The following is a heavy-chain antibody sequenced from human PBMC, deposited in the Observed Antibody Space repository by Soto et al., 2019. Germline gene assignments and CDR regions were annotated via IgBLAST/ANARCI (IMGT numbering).Heavy chain of an antibody. D-gene: IGHD3-22*01. J-gene: IGHJ2*01. V-gene: IGHV3-30-3*01. CDR2: ISYDGSNK. CDR1: GFTFSSYA. CDR3: ARTGLIVVALGYFDL. Sequence: QVQLVESGGGVVQPGRSLRLSCAASGFTFSSYAMHWVRQAPGKGLEWVAIISYDGSNKYYADSVKGRFTISRDNSKNTLYLQMNSLRAEDTAVYYCARTGLIVVALGYFDLWGRGTLVTVSS.